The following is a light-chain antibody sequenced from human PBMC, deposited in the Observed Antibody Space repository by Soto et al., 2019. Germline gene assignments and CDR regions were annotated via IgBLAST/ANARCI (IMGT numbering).Light chain of an antibody. J-gene: IGKJ5*01. Sequence: DIQMTQSPSSLSASIGDSVTITCRASQTIIGYLNWYQQKPGKAPRLLINAASNLQSGVPSRFRGSGSETDFTLTITSLQPEDFATYYCQQSYSTPNTFGQGTRLE. CDR2: AAS. CDR3: QQSYSTPNT. V-gene: IGKV1-39*01. CDR1: QTIIGY.